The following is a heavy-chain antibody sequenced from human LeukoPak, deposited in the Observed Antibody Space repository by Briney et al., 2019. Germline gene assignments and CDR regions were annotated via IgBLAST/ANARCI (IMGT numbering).Heavy chain of an antibody. V-gene: IGHV1-2*06. J-gene: IGHJ3*02. CDR3: TREDDSSGYRPFDI. D-gene: IGHD3-22*01. Sequence: ASVKVSCKASGYTFAGYYIHWVRQAPGQGLEWMGRINPNSGGTNYAQKFQGRVTMTRDTSISTAYMDLSSLRSDDTAVYYCTREDDSSGYRPFDIWGQGTMVTVSS. CDR1: GYTFAGYY. CDR2: INPNSGGT.